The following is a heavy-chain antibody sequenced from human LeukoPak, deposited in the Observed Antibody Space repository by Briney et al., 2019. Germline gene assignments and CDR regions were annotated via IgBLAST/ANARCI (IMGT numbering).Heavy chain of an antibody. CDR2: ISTYNGNT. D-gene: IGHD1-26*01. V-gene: IGHV1-18*04. CDR1: GYTFIGYY. Sequence: ASVKVSCKASGYTFIGYYIHWVRQAPGQGLEWMGWISTYNGNTNYAQKLQGRVTMTTDTSTSTAYMEVRSLRSDDTAVYYCARDFTGGNYFNDYWGQGTLVTVSS. J-gene: IGHJ4*02. CDR3: ARDFTGGNYFNDY.